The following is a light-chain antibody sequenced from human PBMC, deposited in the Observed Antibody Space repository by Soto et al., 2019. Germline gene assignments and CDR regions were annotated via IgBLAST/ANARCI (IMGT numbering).Light chain of an antibody. CDR3: QQYGTWART. V-gene: IGKV1-5*01. CDR2: DAS. CDR1: QTISIW. Sequence: DIQMTQSPSTLSASVGDRVTITCRASQTISIWLAWYQQKPGKAPKLLISDASNLESGVPSRFSGSGSGTEFTHTISSLQPDDFATYYCQQYGTWARTFGQGTKVESK. J-gene: IGKJ1*01.